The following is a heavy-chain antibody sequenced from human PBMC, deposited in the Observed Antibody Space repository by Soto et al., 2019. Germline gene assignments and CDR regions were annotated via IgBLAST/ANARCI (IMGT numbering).Heavy chain of an antibody. CDR2: IFYLGSS. J-gene: IGHJ5*02. Sequence: SETLSLTCTVSGDSIISSDFYWGWVRQPPGKGLEWIGSIFYLGSSYYNPSLKSRVTMSVDTSKNQFSLRLRSVTAADTALYFCARHSLALRKDNWFDPWGQGIMVTVSS. CDR1: GDSIISSDFY. CDR3: ARHSLALRKDNWFDP. V-gene: IGHV4-39*01. D-gene: IGHD3-3*02.